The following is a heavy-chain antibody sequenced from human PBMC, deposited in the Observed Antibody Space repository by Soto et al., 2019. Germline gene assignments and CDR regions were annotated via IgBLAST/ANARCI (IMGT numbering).Heavy chain of an antibody. J-gene: IGHJ3*02. CDR1: GGTVSSYA. Sequence: SVKVSCKASGGTVSSYAISWVRQAPGQGLEWMGGIIPIFGTANYAQKFQGRVTITADESTSTAYMELSSLRSEDTAVYYCAKSNDLGYDSSAFDIWGQGTMVTVSS. D-gene: IGHD5-12*01. CDR3: AKSNDLGYDSSAFDI. V-gene: IGHV1-69*13. CDR2: IIPIFGTA.